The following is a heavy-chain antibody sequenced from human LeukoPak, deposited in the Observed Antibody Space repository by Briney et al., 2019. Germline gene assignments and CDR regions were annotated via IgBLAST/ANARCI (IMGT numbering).Heavy chain of an antibody. Sequence: GGPLRLSCAASGFTFSNYAMHWVRQAPGKGLEWVAVISYDGSDKYYADSVKGRFTISRDNFKNTLYLQMNSLRPEDTAVYYCARDWGRRYSSGWYGDFDYWGQGTLVTVSS. V-gene: IGHV3-30-3*01. CDR2: ISYDGSDK. CDR1: GFTFSNYA. D-gene: IGHD6-19*01. J-gene: IGHJ4*02. CDR3: ARDWGRRYSSGWYGDFDY.